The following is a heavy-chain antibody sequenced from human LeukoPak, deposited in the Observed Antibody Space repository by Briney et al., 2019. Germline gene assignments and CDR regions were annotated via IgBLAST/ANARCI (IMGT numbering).Heavy chain of an antibody. J-gene: IGHJ4*02. D-gene: IGHD3-10*01. CDR3: ARAGNYYFEY. Sequence: PGGSLRLSCAASGFTFRTYWMHWVRHTPGQGLVWVSRINSDGSTTNYADSVKGRFTVSRDNAQNTLYLQMSSLRAEDTAVYYCARAGNYYFEYWGQGALVTVPS. CDR1: GFTFRTYW. V-gene: IGHV3-74*01. CDR2: INSDGSTT.